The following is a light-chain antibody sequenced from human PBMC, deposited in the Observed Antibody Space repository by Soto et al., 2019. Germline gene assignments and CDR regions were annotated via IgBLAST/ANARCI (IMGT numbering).Light chain of an antibody. CDR2: AAS. V-gene: IGKV1-39*01. CDR1: QPISSY. J-gene: IGKJ2*01. CDR3: HQSYSTPRT. Sequence: DIQITQSPSSLSASVGDRVTIACRASQPISSYLNWYQQKPGKAPKLLLYAASSLQTGVPSRFSGSGSGTDFTLTISSLQPEDFATYYCHQSYSTPRTFGQGTKLEIK.